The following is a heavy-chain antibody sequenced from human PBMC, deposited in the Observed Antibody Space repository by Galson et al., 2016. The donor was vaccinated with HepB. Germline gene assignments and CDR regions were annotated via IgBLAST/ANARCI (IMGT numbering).Heavy chain of an antibody. CDR3: VRADEISDDDPYSYYGMDV. CDR1: GFIFSTYA. V-gene: IGHV3-21*01. J-gene: IGHJ6*04. D-gene: IGHD5-12*01. CDR2: ITGTGTST. Sequence: SLRLSCAGSGFIFSTYAMTWVRQVPGKGPEWVASITGTGTSTFYAASVKGRFTISRDNAKNSLNLQMDSLRAEDTAVYFCVRADEISDDDPYSYYGMDVWGKGTTVTVSS.